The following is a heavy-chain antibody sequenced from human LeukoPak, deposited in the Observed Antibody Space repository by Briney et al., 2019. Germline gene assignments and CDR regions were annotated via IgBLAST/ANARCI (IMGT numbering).Heavy chain of an antibody. J-gene: IGHJ4*02. V-gene: IGHV6-1*01. Sequence: SQTLSLTCAISGDRVSSNSAAWNWIRQSPSRGLEWLGRAYYRSKWYNDYAVSVKSRITINPGTSKNQFSLQLNSVTPEDTAVYYCARAPLDTASIDYWGQGTLVTVSS. CDR3: ARAPLDTASIDY. CDR2: AYYRSKWYN. CDR1: GDRVSSNSAA. D-gene: IGHD5-18*01.